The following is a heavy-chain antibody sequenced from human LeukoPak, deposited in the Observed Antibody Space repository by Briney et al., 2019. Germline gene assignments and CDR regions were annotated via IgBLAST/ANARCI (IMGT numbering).Heavy chain of an antibody. CDR1: GFIFSSYG. D-gene: IGHD4-17*01. V-gene: IGHV3-33*06. CDR3: AKEGDYGDYYFDY. J-gene: IGHJ4*02. Sequence: SGGSLRLSCAASGFIFSSYGMHWVRQAPGKGLEWVAVIWYDGSNKYYADSVKGRFTISRDNSKNTLYLQMNSLRAEDTAVYYCAKEGDYGDYYFDYWGQGTLVTVSS. CDR2: IWYDGSNK.